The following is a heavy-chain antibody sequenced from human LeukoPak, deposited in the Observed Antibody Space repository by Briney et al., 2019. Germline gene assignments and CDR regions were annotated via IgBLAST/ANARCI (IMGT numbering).Heavy chain of an antibody. CDR1: GYSFTTNW. Sequence: GESLKISCKGSGYSFTTNWIGWVRQMPGKGLEWMGNIYPGDSETRYSPSFQGQVTISADKSISTAYLQWSSLKASDTAMYYCARSNYGGNSGWFDPWGQGTLVTVSS. V-gene: IGHV5-51*01. CDR2: IYPGDSET. D-gene: IGHD4-23*01. J-gene: IGHJ5*02. CDR3: ARSNYGGNSGWFDP.